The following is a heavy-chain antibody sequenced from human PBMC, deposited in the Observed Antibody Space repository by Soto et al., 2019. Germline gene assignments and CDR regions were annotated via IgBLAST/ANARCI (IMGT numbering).Heavy chain of an antibody. J-gene: IGHJ4*02. CDR3: ARVGTDYGSGSPYYSDS. CDR1: GFTFSSYA. Sequence: GGSLRLSCAASGFTFSSYAMSWVRQAPGKGLEWVSAISGSGGSTYYADSVKGRFTISRDNAKSSVHLQMNSLRAEDTAVYYCARVGTDYGSGSPYYSDSWGQGILVTVSS. D-gene: IGHD3-10*01. V-gene: IGHV3-23*01. CDR2: ISGSGGST.